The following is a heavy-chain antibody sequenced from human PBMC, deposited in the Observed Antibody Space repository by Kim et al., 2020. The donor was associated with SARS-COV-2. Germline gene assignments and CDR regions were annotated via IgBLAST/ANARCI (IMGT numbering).Heavy chain of an antibody. J-gene: IGHJ4*02. Sequence: SETLSLTCTVSGGSISSSSYYWGWIRQPPGKGLEWIGSIYYSGSTYYNPSLKSRVTISVDTSKNQFSLKLSSVTAADTAVYYCARDDSGYSGYDPPYYFDYWGQATLVTVSS. V-gene: IGHV4-39*07. D-gene: IGHD5-12*01. CDR1: GGSISSSSYY. CDR3: ARDDSGYSGYDPPYYFDY. CDR2: IYYSGST.